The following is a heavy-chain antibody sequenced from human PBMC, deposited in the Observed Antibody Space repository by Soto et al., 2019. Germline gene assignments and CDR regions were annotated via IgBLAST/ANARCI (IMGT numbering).Heavy chain of an antibody. J-gene: IGHJ4*02. CDR2: IGDPNGDT. D-gene: IGHD2-2*01. CDR3: AREFCDSTRCYGGDY. CDR1: GYTFTTYG. Sequence: QVLLVQSGAEVKEPGASVKVSCKASGYTFTTYGISWVRQAPGQGLEWMGWIGDPNGDTHYAQNLQGRVTMTTDTSTSTAYMELRSLRSDDTAMYFCAREFCDSTRCYGGDYWGQGTLVTVSS. V-gene: IGHV1-18*01.